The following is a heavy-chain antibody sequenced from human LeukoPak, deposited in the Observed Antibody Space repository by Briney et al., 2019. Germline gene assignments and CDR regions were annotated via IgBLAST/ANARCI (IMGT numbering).Heavy chain of an antibody. CDR2: ISAYNGNT. D-gene: IGHD3-22*01. V-gene: IGHV1-18*01. CDR1: GYTFTSYS. Sequence: ASVKVSCKASGYTFTSYSISWVRQAPGQGLEWMGWISAYNGNTNYAQKLQGRVTMTTDTSTSTAYMELRSLRSDDTAVYYCARENYDSSGYYGFDYWGQGTLVTVSS. J-gene: IGHJ4*02. CDR3: ARENYDSSGYYGFDY.